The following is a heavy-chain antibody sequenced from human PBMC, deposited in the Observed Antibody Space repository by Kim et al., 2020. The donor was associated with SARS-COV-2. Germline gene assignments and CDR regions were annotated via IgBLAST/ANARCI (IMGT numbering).Heavy chain of an antibody. Sequence: LKSRVTISVDTSKNQFSLKLRSVTAADTAVYYCARGRITIFGVVTEFDYWGQGTLVTVSS. V-gene: IGHV4-31*02. CDR3: ARGRITIFGVVTEFDY. J-gene: IGHJ4*02. D-gene: IGHD3-3*01.